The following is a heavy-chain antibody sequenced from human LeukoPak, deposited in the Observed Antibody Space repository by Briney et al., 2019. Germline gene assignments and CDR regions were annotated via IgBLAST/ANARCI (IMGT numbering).Heavy chain of an antibody. CDR2: IHYSGIT. CDR1: GGSISGYY. J-gene: IGHJ4*02. CDR3: AKRPVVATFDY. Sequence: PSETLSLTCTVSGGSISGYYWSWIRQPPGKGLEWIGFIHYSGITNYNPSLKSRVTISLDMSKNQFSLRLTSVTTADMAVYYCAKRPVVATFDYWGQGTLVTVSS. D-gene: IGHD2-15*01. V-gene: IGHV4-59*01.